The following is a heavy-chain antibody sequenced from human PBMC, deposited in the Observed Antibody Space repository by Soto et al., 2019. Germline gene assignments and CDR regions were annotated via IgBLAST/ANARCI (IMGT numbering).Heavy chain of an antibody. CDR1: GYTFTNYW. CDR2: IYPGDSDT. Sequence: GQSLKISCKGSGYTFTNYWIGWVRQMPGKGLEWMGIIYPGDSDTKYNPSFQGQVTISADKSITTTYLRWTSLKASDTAIYYCAASIFYYGMDVWGQGTTVTVSS. V-gene: IGHV5-51*01. J-gene: IGHJ6*02. CDR3: AASIFYYGMDV.